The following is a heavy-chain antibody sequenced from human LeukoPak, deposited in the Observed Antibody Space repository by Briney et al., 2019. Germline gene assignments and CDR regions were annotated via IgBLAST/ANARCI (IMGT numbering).Heavy chain of an antibody. D-gene: IGHD3-22*01. CDR1: GGSISSGDYY. CDR2: IYYSGST. V-gene: IGHV4-30-4*01. Sequence: SETLSLTCTVSGGSISSGDYYWSWIRQPPGKGLEWIGYIYYSGSTYYNPSPKSRVTISVDTSKNQFSLKLSSVTAADTAVYYCARGGDYYDSSAWIGAFDIWGQGTMVTVSS. CDR3: ARGGDYYDSSAWIGAFDI. J-gene: IGHJ3*02.